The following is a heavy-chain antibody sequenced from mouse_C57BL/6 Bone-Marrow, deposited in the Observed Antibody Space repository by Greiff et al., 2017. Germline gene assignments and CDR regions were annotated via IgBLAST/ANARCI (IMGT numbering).Heavy chain of an antibody. Sequence: EVMLVESGGGLVQPGESLKLSCESNEYEFPSHDMSWVRKTPGKRLELVAAINSDGGSTYYPDTMASRFIISRDNTKETLYLQTSSLRSEDTALYYYARHITTGGGFAYWGQGTLVTVSA. V-gene: IGHV5-2*01. CDR2: INSDGGST. D-gene: IGHD1-2*01. CDR1: EYEFPSHD. J-gene: IGHJ3*01. CDR3: ARHITTGGGFAY.